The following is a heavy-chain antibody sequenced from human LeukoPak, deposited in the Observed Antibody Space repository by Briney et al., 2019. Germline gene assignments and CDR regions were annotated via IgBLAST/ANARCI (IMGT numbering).Heavy chain of an antibody. Sequence: GGSRRLSSAASGFSFSRYWMSWVRQAPGKGLEWVAHIKQDGSEKYYVDSVKGRFTISRDNAKNSLYLQMNSLRAEDTAVYYCATGGFLEWLLLVYWGQGTLVTVSS. CDR1: GFSFSRYW. V-gene: IGHV3-7*01. CDR3: ATGGFLEWLLLVY. CDR2: IKQDGSEK. D-gene: IGHD3-3*01. J-gene: IGHJ4*02.